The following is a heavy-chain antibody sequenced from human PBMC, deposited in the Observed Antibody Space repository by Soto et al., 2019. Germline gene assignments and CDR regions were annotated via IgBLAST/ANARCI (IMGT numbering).Heavy chain of an antibody. V-gene: IGHV1-18*01. D-gene: IGHD2-2*01. CDR3: ATANCSSTSCYEIFDY. CDR2: ISAYNGNT. J-gene: IGHJ4*02. Sequence: ASVKVFCKASGYTFTSYGISWVRQAPGQGLEWMGWISAYNGNTNYAQKLQGRVTMTTDTSTSTAYMELRSLRSDDTAVYYCATANCSSTSCYEIFDYWGQGTLVTVSS. CDR1: GYTFTSYG.